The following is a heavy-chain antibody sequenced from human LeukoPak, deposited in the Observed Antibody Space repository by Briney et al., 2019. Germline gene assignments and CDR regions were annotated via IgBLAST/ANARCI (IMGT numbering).Heavy chain of an antibody. Sequence: PSETLSLTCAVYGGSFSGYYWSWIRQPPGKGLEWIGEINHSGSTYYNPSLKSRVTISEDTSKNQFSLKLSSVTAADTAVYYCARGSHSRGRYCSSTSCYAGVNWFDPWGQGTLVTVSS. CDR3: ARGSHSRGRYCSSTSCYAGVNWFDP. D-gene: IGHD2-2*01. V-gene: IGHV4-34*01. CDR1: GGSFSGYY. CDR2: INHSGST. J-gene: IGHJ5*02.